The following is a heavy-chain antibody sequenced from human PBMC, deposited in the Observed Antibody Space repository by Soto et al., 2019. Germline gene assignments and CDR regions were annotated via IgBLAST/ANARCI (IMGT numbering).Heavy chain of an antibody. CDR1: DVAIGGSSYC. J-gene: IGHJ4*02. D-gene: IGHD3-16*02. CDR2: IYYTGST. Sequence: TSVXMSLTWTVSDVAIGGSSYCWVWIRKPPGKGLEWVATIYYTGSTSYNPSLRGRVTISVDTSKSQFSLNLSSVTAADTAMYYCARQNYDFIWESYRYLDSWVQGTLVTVSS. CDR3: ARQNYDFIWESYRYLDS. V-gene: IGHV4-39*01.